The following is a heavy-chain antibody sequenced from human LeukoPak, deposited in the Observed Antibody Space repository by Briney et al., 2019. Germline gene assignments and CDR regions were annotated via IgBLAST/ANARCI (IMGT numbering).Heavy chain of an antibody. Sequence: GGSLRLSCAASGFTFSSYSMNWVRQAPGKGLDWVSSISSSSSYIYYADSVKGRFTISRDNAKNSLYLQMNSLRAEDTAVYYCARDGPSSSYDYWGQGTLVTVSS. CDR2: ISSSSSYI. CDR3: ARDGPSSSYDY. D-gene: IGHD6-13*01. J-gene: IGHJ4*02. V-gene: IGHV3-21*01. CDR1: GFTFSSYS.